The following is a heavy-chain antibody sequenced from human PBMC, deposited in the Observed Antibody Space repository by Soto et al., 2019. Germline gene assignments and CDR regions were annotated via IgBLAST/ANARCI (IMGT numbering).Heavy chain of an antibody. D-gene: IGHD6-13*01. J-gene: IGHJ4*02. CDR1: GFTFSSYG. V-gene: IGHV3-33*01. Sequence: GGSLRLSCAASGFTFSSYGMHWVRQAPGKGLEWVAVIWYDGSNKYYADSVKGRFTISRDNSKNTLYLQMNSLRAEDTAVYYCARDRSSSWYYDYWGQGTLVTVSS. CDR2: IWYDGSNK. CDR3: ARDRSSSWYYDY.